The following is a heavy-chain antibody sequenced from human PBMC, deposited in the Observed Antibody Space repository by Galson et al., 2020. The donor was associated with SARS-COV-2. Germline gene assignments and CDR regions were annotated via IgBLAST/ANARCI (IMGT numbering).Heavy chain of an antibody. V-gene: IGHV4-34*01. CDR1: GGPFSGYY. Sequence: SETLSLTCAVYGGPFSGYYWSWIRQPPGKGLEWIGEINSSGSTNYNPTLKSRVTISVETSKNHFSLKLSSVTAADTAVYYCAREENVFLVVAALWVCYLDDWGRGTLVTVFS. CDR2: INSSGST. D-gene: IGHD2-15*01. CDR3: AREENVFLVVAALWVCYLDD. J-gene: IGHJ4*02.